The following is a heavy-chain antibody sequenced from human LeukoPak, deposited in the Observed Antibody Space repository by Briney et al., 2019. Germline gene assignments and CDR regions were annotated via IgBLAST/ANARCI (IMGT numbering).Heavy chain of an antibody. Sequence: GGSLRLSCAASGSTFSGSDVHWVRQASGKGLEWVGHIRSKTDNYETEYTASVKGRFTISREESKNTAYLQMNSLKTEDTSVYYCTTPGYGYGQGVFGYWGQGTLVTVSS. CDR2: IRSKTDNYET. V-gene: IGHV3-73*01. J-gene: IGHJ4*02. D-gene: IGHD5-18*01. CDR1: GSTFSGSD. CDR3: TTPGYGYGQGVFGY.